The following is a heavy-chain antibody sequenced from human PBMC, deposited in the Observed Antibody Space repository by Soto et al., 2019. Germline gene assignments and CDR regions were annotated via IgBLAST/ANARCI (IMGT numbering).Heavy chain of an antibody. CDR2: IYYSGST. Sequence: SETLSLTCTVSGGSFSSYYWSWIRQPPGKGLEWIGYIYYSGSTNYNPSLKSRVTISVDTSKNQFSLKLSSVTAADTAVYYCARGRVILLVQPFDYWGQGTLVTVSS. J-gene: IGHJ4*02. CDR1: GGSFSSYY. V-gene: IGHV4-59*01. CDR3: ARGRVILLVQPFDY. D-gene: IGHD1-1*01.